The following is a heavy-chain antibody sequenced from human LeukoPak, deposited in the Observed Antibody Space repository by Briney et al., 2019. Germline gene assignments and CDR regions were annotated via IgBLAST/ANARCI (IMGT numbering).Heavy chain of an antibody. CDR1: GFTFSSYT. CDR3: AKDHYYDSSGYSEYFQH. Sequence: GGSLRLSCAASGFTFSSYTMNWVRQAPGKGLEWVSSISSRSSYIYYADSVKGRFTISRDNAKNSLYLQMNSLRAEDTAVYYCAKDHYYDSSGYSEYFQHWGQGTLVTVSS. CDR2: ISSRSSYI. J-gene: IGHJ1*01. V-gene: IGHV3-21*04. D-gene: IGHD3-22*01.